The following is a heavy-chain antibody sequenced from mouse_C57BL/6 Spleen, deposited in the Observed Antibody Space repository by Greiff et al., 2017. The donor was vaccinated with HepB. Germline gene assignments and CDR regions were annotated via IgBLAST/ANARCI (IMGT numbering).Heavy chain of an antibody. Sequence: QVQLQQSGAELVMPGASVKLSCQASGYTFTSYWMHWVKQRPGQGLEWIGEIDPSDSYTNYNQKFKGKSKLTVDKSSSTAYMQLSSLTSEDSAVYYWARRRGNYLDYWGQGTTLTVSS. V-gene: IGHV1-69*01. J-gene: IGHJ2*01. D-gene: IGHD1-1*01. CDR2: IDPSDSYT. CDR1: GYTFTSYW. CDR3: ARRRGNYLDY.